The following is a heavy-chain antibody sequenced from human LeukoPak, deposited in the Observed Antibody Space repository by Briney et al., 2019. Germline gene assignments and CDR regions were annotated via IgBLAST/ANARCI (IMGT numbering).Heavy chain of an antibody. J-gene: IGHJ5*02. D-gene: IGHD3-10*01. CDR3: ARDVTMVRGAFDP. CDR1: GGSFSGYY. CDR2: INHSGST. V-gene: IGHV4-34*01. Sequence: SETLSLTCAVYGGSFSGYYWSWIRQPPGKGLEWIGEINHSGSTNYNPSPKSRVTISVDTSKNQFSLKLSSVTAADTAVYYCARDVTMVRGAFDPWGQGTLVTVSS.